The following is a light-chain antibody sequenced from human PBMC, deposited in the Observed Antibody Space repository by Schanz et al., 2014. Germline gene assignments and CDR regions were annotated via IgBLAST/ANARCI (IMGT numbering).Light chain of an antibody. CDR1: SSNIGSNY. J-gene: IGLJ1*01. V-gene: IGLV1-47*02. CDR2: SNN. CDR3: AAWDDSLSPFFV. Sequence: QSVLTQPPSASGTPGQRVTISCSGSSSNIGSNYVYWYQQLPGTAPKLLIYSNNQRPSGVPDRFSGSKSGTSASLAISGLRSEDEADYYCAAWDDSLSPFFVFGTGTKLTVL.